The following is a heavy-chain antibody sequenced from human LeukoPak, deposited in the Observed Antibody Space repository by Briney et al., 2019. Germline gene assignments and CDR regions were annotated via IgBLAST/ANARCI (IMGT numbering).Heavy chain of an antibody. J-gene: IGHJ4*02. CDR1: GFTFSDYY. Sequence: GGSLRLSCAASGFTFSDYYMSWIRQAPGKGLEWVSYISSSGSTIYYADSVKGRFTISRDNAKNSLYLQMNSLRAEDTAVYYCARGPYYYDSSGYTFDYWGQGTLVTVSS. V-gene: IGHV3-11*01. CDR2: ISSSGSTI. D-gene: IGHD3-22*01. CDR3: ARGPYYYDSSGYTFDY.